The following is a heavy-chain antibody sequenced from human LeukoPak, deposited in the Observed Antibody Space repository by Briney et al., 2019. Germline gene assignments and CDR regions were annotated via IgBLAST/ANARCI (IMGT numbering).Heavy chain of an antibody. Sequence: GESLKISCQGSGYSFSTYWITWVRQMPGKGLEWMGIIYPGDSDTRYSPSFQGQVTISADKSISTAYLQWSSLKASDTAMYYCARHFSSSSPFDYWGQGTLVTVSS. CDR3: ARHFSSSSPFDY. CDR2: IYPGDSDT. J-gene: IGHJ4*02. CDR1: GYSFSTYW. D-gene: IGHD6-6*01. V-gene: IGHV5-51*01.